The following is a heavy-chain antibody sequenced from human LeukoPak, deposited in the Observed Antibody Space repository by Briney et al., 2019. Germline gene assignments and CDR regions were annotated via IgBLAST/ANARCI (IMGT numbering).Heavy chain of an antibody. CDR2: IKQDGSEK. V-gene: IGHV3-7*05. CDR1: GFTFSSYW. J-gene: IGHJ4*02. CDR3: ARRGISSGWYFDY. Sequence: GGSLRLSRAASGFTFSSYWMSWVRQAPGKGLEWVANIKQDGSEKYYVDSVKGRFTISRDNAKNSLYLQMNSLRAEDAAVYYCARRGISSGWYFDYWGQGTLVTVSS. D-gene: IGHD6-25*01.